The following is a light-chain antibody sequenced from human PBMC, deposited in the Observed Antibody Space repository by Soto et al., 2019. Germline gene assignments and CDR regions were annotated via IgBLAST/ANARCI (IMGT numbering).Light chain of an antibody. V-gene: IGKV1-5*01. J-gene: IGKJ3*01. CDR1: QSISSW. CDR3: QQYNSYLFT. CDR2: DAS. Sequence: DIQMTQSPSTLSASVGDRVTITCRASQSISSWLAWYQQKPGKAPKLLIYDASSLESGVPSRFSGSGSGTEFTLTISSLQPDDFAPYYCQQYNSYLFTFGPRAKVDSK.